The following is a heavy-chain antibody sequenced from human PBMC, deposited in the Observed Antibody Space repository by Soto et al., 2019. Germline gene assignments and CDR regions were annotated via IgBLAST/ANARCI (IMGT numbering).Heavy chain of an antibody. Sequence: QVQLMESGGGVVQPGKSLRLSCAASGFTFRNYTMHWVRQAPGKGLEWVAAISYDGNNQYFADPVKGRFTISRDNSKDTLHLPMDSLRAEDTAVYYCAKEWGRFCPSAACYSLDHWGQGTPVTVSS. V-gene: IGHV3-30*18. CDR1: GFTFRNYT. J-gene: IGHJ4*02. CDR2: ISYDGNNQ. D-gene: IGHD2-15*01. CDR3: AKEWGRFCPSAACYSLDH.